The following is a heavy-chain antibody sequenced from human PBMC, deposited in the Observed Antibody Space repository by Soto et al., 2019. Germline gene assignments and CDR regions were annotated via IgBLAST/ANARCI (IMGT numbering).Heavy chain of an antibody. CDR3: ARRIATARTDAFDI. D-gene: IGHD6-13*01. CDR1: GYSFNTYW. Sequence: GESLKISCKGSGYSFNTYWIGWVRQMPGKGLEWMGIIYPGDSDTRYSPSFQGQVTISADKSISTAYLQWSSLKASDTAMYYCARRIATARTDAFDIWGQGTMVTVSS. CDR2: IYPGDSDT. J-gene: IGHJ3*02. V-gene: IGHV5-51*01.